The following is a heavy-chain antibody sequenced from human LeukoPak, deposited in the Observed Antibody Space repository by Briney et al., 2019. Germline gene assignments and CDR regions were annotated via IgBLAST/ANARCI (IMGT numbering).Heavy chain of an antibody. D-gene: IGHD6-19*01. CDR1: GFTFSSYG. CDR2: IWYDGSNK. Sequence: GRSLTHSCAESGFTFSSYGMHWVRQAPGKGLEWVAVIWYDGSNKYYVDSVKGRFTISRDNSKNTLYLQMNSLRAEDTAVYYCARASSGGSGWDPDYWGQGTEVPVSS. CDR3: ARASSGGSGWDPDY. J-gene: IGHJ4*02. V-gene: IGHV3-33*01.